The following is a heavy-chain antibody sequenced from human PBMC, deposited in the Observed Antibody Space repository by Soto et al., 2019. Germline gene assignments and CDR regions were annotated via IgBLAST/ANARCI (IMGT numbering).Heavy chain of an antibody. V-gene: IGHV3-23*01. D-gene: IGHD5-12*01. CDR3: AKGKRSDGYTRDAFDI. J-gene: IGHJ3*02. Sequence: EVQLLESGGGLVQPGGSLRLSCAASGFTFSSYAMSWVRQAPGKGLEWVSAISGSGGNTYYADSVKGRFTISRDNSQNPLYLQMNSLRAEDTAVYYCAKGKRSDGYTRDAFDIWGQGTMVTVS. CDR2: ISGSGGNT. CDR1: GFTFSSYA.